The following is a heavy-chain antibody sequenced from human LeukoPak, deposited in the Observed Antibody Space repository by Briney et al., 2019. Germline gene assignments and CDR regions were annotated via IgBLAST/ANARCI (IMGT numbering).Heavy chain of an antibody. D-gene: IGHD3-9*01. CDR1: GGSFSGYY. CDR3: ARGRFYYDILTGYPTTRFDY. CDR2: INHSGST. Sequence: SETLSLTCAVYGGSFSGYYWSWIRRPPGKGLEWIGEINHSGSTNYNPSLKSRVTISVDTSKNQFSLKLSSVTAADTAVYYCARGRFYYDILTGYPTTRFDYWGQGTLVTVSS. J-gene: IGHJ4*02. V-gene: IGHV4-34*01.